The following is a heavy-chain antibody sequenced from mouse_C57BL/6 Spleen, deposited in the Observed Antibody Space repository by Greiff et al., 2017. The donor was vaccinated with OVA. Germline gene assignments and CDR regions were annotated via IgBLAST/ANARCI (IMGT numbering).Heavy chain of an antibody. J-gene: IGHJ2*01. Sequence: DVHLVESGGGLVKPGGSLKLSCAASGFTFSDSGMHWVRQAPEKGLEWVAYISSGSSTIYYADTVKGRFTISRDNAKNTLFLQMTSLRSEDTAMYYCARPSGKGYFDYWGQGTTLTVSS. D-gene: IGHD1-1*01. CDR1: GFTFSDSG. V-gene: IGHV5-17*01. CDR3: ARPSGKGYFDY. CDR2: ISSGSSTI.